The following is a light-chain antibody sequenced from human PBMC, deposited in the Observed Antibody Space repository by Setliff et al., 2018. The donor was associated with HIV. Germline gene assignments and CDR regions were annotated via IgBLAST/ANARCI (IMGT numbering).Light chain of an antibody. Sequence: QSVLTQPASMSGSPGQSLTIFCFGTRSDIGGYEYVSWYQHHPGKAPKLIIFEVNKRPSGVSNRFSGSKSGSTASLAISGLQADDEGDYYCCSYAGTDTFVVFGTGTKVTVL. V-gene: IGLV2-23*02. CDR3: CSYAGTDTFVV. CDR2: EVN. CDR1: RSDIGGYEY. J-gene: IGLJ1*01.